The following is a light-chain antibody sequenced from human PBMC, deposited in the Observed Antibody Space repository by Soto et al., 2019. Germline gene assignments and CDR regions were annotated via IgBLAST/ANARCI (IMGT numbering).Light chain of an antibody. J-gene: IGKJ1*01. CDR3: QQTYNTPLT. V-gene: IGKV1-39*01. Sequence: IQMTQSPSSLAASVGDRITITCRASQTISTYVNWYRQKSGAAPELLLYDASTLQSGVPSRFSGGASGTDCTLTISSLQLEDFATYYCQQTYNTPLTFGQGTKVDIK. CDR1: QTISTY. CDR2: DAS.